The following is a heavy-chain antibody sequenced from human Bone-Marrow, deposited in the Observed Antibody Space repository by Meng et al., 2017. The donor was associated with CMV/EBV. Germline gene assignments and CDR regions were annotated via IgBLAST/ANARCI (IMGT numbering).Heavy chain of an antibody. J-gene: IGHJ5*02. CDR3: ARGGRQHRAKRGWFYP. D-gene: IGHD3-16*01. CDR2: IYYSRST. Sequence: SETLSLTCTVSGGSISSSSYYWGWIRQPPGKGLEWIGSIYYSRSTYYNPSLNRRVTMSVDTSKNQFSLKLCSVTAADAGVYYCARGGRQHRAKRGWFYPWGQGTLVTVSS. V-gene: IGHV4-39*01. CDR1: GGSISSSSYY.